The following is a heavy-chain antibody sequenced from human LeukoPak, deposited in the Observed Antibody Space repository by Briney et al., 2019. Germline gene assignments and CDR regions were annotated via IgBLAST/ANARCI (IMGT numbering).Heavy chain of an antibody. D-gene: IGHD6-13*01. J-gene: IGHJ5*02. CDR1: GITFSSYA. CDR2: IYYSGST. CDR3: ARHTLVSSSDNWFDP. Sequence: GSLRLSCAASGITFSSYAMSWIRQPPGKGLEWIGYIYYSGSTNYNPSLKSRVTISVDTSKNQFSLKLSSVTAADTAVYYCARHTLVSSSDNWFDPWGQGTLVTVSS. V-gene: IGHV4-59*08.